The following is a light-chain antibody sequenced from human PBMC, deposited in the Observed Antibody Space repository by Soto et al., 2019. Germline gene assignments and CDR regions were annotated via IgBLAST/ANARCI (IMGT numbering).Light chain of an antibody. CDR3: LQHNSYPPA. CDR1: QSISCW. Sequence: DIQMTQSPSTLSASVGDRVTITCRASQSISCWLAWYQQRPGKVPKLLIYKASSLESGVPSRFSGSGSGTEFTLTISSLQPEDFATYYCLQHNSYPPAFGGGTKVDIK. CDR2: KAS. J-gene: IGKJ4*01. V-gene: IGKV1-5*03.